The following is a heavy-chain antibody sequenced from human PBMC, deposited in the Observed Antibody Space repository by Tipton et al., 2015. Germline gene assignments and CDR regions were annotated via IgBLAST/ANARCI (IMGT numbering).Heavy chain of an antibody. Sequence: SLRLSCAASGFTFSSYGMHWVRQAPGKGLEWVAVIWYEGSNKYYADSVKGRFTISRDNSKNTVYLQMNSLRADDTAIYFRLSRFSSASLDAWGQGTLVTVST. D-gene: IGHD6-6*01. J-gene: IGHJ5*02. V-gene: IGHV3-33*01. CDR1: GFTFSSYG. CDR2: IWYEGSNK. CDR3: LSRFSSASLDA.